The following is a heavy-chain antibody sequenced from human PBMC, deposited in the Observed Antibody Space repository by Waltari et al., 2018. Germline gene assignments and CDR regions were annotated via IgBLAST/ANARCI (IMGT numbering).Heavy chain of an antibody. CDR3: ARDLVGKDDF. V-gene: IGHV3-74*01. J-gene: IGHJ4*02. Sequence: EVQLVESGGGLVQPGGSLRLPCPASGFSFTNNWMHWVRQAPGKGLVWVARIDPGGRTINHADSVRGRFTISRDDAKDTLYLQMDSLRPEDTAVYHCARDLVGKDDFWGQGTLVIVSS. CDR1: GFSFTNNW. CDR2: IDPGGRTI. D-gene: IGHD2-8*02.